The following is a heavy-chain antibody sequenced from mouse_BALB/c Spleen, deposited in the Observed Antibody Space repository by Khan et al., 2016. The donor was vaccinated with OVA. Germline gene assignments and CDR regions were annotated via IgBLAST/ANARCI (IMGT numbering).Heavy chain of an antibody. CDR1: GYTFTDYN. J-gene: IGHJ3*01. D-gene: IGHD1-2*01. CDR3: ARSGYGSFAY. CDR2: IYPNSGGS. Sequence: EVQLQESGPELVKPGASVKISCKASGYTFTDYNMDWVKQSHGKSLEWVGYIYPNSGGSGYNQKFKTKATLTVDKSSSTAYMELRSLTSEDSAVYYCARSGYGSFAYWGQGTLVTVSA. V-gene: IGHV1S29*02.